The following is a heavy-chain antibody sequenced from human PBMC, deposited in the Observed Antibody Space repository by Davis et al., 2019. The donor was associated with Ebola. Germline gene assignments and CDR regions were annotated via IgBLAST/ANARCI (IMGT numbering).Heavy chain of an antibody. D-gene: IGHD2-15*01. CDR2: IKQDGSEK. CDR1: GFSFDHYW. J-gene: IGHJ4*02. CDR3: AKDQVVFDY. V-gene: IGHV3-7*03. Sequence: GGSLRLSCVVSGFSFDHYWMSWVRQAPGKGLEWVANIKQDGSEKRYVDSVKGRFTISRDNAKNSMYLQMNSLRADDTAVYYCAKDQVVFDYWGQGTLVTVSS.